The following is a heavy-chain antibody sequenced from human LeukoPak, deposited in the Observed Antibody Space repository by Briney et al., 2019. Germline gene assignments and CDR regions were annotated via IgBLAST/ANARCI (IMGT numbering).Heavy chain of an antibody. CDR1: GDSIKRNSYY. V-gene: IGHV4-39*07. CDR3: ASVRKWELRENEIDY. D-gene: IGHD1-26*01. J-gene: IGHJ4*02. CDR2: IYYSGST. Sequence: PSETLSLTCTVSGDSIKRNSYYWGWIRQPPGKGLEYIGTIYYSGSTNYNPSLKSRVTISVDTSKNQFSLNLSSVTAADTAVYFCASVRKWELRENEIDYWGQGTLVTVSS.